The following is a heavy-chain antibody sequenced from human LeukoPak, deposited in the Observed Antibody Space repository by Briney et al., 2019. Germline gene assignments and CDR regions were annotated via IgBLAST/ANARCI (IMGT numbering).Heavy chain of an antibody. J-gene: IGHJ6*02. CDR2: ISGSGGST. Sequence: GGSLRLSCAASGFTFTSYAMSWVRQAPGKGLEWVSTISGSGGSTFYADSVKGRFTFSRDNSKNTLYLQMNSLRAEDTAVYYCAGGTGLPPANYFYYGMVVWGQGTTVTVSS. CDR1: GFTFTSYA. D-gene: IGHD3/OR15-3a*01. CDR3: AGGTGLPPANYFYYGMVV. V-gene: IGHV3-23*01.